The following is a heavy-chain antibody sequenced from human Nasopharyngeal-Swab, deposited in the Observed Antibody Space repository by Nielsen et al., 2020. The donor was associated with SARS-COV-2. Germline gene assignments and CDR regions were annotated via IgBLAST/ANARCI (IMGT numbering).Heavy chain of an antibody. Sequence: GSLRLSCAVSGGSFSGYYWSWIRQPPGKGLEWIGEINHSGSTNYNPSLKSRVTISVDTSKNQFSLKLSSVTAADTAVYYCSAAGGSYWGQGTLVTVSS. CDR3: SAAGGSY. CDR2: INHSGST. D-gene: IGHD6-13*01. J-gene: IGHJ4*02. V-gene: IGHV4-34*01. CDR1: GGSFSGYY.